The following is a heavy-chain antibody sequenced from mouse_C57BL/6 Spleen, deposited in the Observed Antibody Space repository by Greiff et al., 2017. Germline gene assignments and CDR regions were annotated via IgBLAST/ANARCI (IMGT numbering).Heavy chain of an antibody. CDR3: TRRRIYYGNYEDY. D-gene: IGHD2-1*01. J-gene: IGHJ2*01. CDR1: GYTFTDYE. CDR2: IDPETGGT. Sequence: QVQLQQSGAELVRPGASVTLSCKVSGYTFTDYEMHWVKQTPVHGLEWIGAIDPETGGTAYNQKFKGKAILTADKSSSTAYMELRSLTSEDSAVYYCTRRRIYYGNYEDYWGQGTTLTVSS. V-gene: IGHV1-15*01.